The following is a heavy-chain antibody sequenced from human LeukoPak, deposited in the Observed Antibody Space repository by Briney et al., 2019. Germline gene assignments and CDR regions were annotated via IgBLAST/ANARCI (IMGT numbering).Heavy chain of an antibody. CDR2: ISGSGGST. V-gene: IGHV3-23*01. Sequence: GGALRLSCAASGFTFSSYAMSWVRQAPGKGLEWVSAISGSGGSTYYADSVKGRFTISRDNSKNTLYLQMNSLRAEDTAVYYCARGTMGEFDYWGQGTLVTVSS. CDR1: GFTFSSYA. D-gene: IGHD3-3*01. J-gene: IGHJ4*02. CDR3: ARGTMGEFDY.